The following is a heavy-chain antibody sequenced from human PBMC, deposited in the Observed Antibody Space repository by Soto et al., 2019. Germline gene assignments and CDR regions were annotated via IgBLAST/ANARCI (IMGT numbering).Heavy chain of an antibody. CDR2: FYYTGIT. D-gene: IGHD3-10*01. Sequence: QVQLQESGPGLVKPSETLSLTCTVSGGSISNYYWSWIRQPPGKGLEWIGYFYYTGITNYNPSLKRRISMSVDTSKNQCALKLRSVTAADTAVYYCARHVVESLSFGERVHHFDYWCHVTLVTVSS. CDR3: ARHVVESLSFGERVHHFDY. CDR1: GGSISNYY. V-gene: IGHV4-59*08. J-gene: IGHJ4*01.